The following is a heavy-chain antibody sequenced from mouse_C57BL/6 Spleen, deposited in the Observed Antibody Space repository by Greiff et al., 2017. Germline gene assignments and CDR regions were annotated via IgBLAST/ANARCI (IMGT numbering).Heavy chain of an antibody. Sequence: VQLQQPGAELVKPGASVKLSCKASGYTFTSYWMHWVKQRPGQGLEWIGMIHPNSGSTNYNEKFKSKATLTVDKSSSTAYMQLSSLTCENSAVYYGERLRDYGSSYAMDYWGQGTSVTVSS. CDR3: ERLRDYGSSYAMDY. V-gene: IGHV1-64*01. D-gene: IGHD1-1*01. CDR2: IHPNSGST. J-gene: IGHJ4*01. CDR1: GYTFTSYW.